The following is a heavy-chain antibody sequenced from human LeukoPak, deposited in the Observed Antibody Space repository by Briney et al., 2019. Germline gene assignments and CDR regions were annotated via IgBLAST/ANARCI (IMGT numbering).Heavy chain of an antibody. CDR2: IYTSGST. J-gene: IGHJ3*02. CDR3: AAGGYDSSGYSLFAFDI. CDR1: GGSISSYY. V-gene: IGHV4-4*07. Sequence: SETLSLTCTVSGGSISSYYWSWIRQPAGKGLEWIGRIYTSGSTNYNPSLKSRVTMSVDTSKNQFSLKLSSVTAADTAVYYCAAGGYDSSGYSLFAFDIWGQGTIVTVSS. D-gene: IGHD3-22*01.